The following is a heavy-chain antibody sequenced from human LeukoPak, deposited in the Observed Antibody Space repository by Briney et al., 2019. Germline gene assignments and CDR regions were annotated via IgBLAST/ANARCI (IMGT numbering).Heavy chain of an antibody. CDR1: GFTFSSYA. J-gene: IGHJ6*02. CDR2: ISGSGGST. CDR3: AREFRRYYGSGTLTSYYYGMDV. D-gene: IGHD3-10*01. V-gene: IGHV3-23*01. Sequence: PGGSLRLSCAASGFTFSSYAMSWVRQAPGKGLEWVSGISGSGGSTYYADSGKGRFTISRDNSKNTLYLQMNSLRAEDTAVYYCAREFRRYYGSGTLTSYYYGMDVWGQGTTVTVSS.